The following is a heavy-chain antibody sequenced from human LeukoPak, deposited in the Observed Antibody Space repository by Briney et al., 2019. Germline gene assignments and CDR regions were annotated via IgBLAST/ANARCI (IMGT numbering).Heavy chain of an antibody. CDR1: GGTFRTYS. CDR3: ARVDRYHFYLDV. CDR2: IIPIFCTP. Sequence: SVKVSCKASGGTFRTYSVTWVGQAPGQGLEGMGGIIPIFCTPNYARKFQGRVKVTTDDPTGAAYMALSSLMSEDTAVCYCARVDRYHFYLDVWGKGTPVTVSS. V-gene: IGHV1-69*05. J-gene: IGHJ6*03.